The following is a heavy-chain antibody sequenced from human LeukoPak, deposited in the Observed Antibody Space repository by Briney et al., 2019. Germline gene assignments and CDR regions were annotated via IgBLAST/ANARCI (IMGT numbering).Heavy chain of an antibody. Sequence: PSETLSLTCAVYGGSFSGYYWSWIRQPPGKGLEWIGEINHSGSTNYNPSLKSRVTISVDTSKNQFSLKLSSVTAADTAVYYCARGPTSGSYQAWFDPWGQGTLVTVSS. CDR3: ARGPTSGSYQAWFDP. J-gene: IGHJ5*02. CDR2: INHSGST. CDR1: GGSFSGYY. D-gene: IGHD3-10*01. V-gene: IGHV4-34*01.